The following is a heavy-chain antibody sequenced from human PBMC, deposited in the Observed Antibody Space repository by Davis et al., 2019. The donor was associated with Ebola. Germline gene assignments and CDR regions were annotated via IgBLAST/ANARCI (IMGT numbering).Heavy chain of an antibody. D-gene: IGHD2-2*01. CDR3: AKDMGWPYCSSTSCYGMDV. V-gene: IGHV3-9*01. Sequence: GGSLRLSCAASGFTFDDYAMHWVRQAPGKGLEWVSGISWNSGSIGYADSEKGRFTISRDNAKNSLYLQMNSLRAEDTALYYCAKDMGWPYCSSTSCYGMDVWGQGTTVTVSS. CDR2: ISWNSGSI. J-gene: IGHJ6*02. CDR1: GFTFDDYA.